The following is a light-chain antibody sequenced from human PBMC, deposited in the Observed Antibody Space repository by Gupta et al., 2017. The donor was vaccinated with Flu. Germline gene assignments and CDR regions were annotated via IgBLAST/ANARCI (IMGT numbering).Light chain of an antibody. CDR2: GAS. V-gene: IGKV3-20*01. CDR3: QQYGDLYT. J-gene: IGKJ2*01. Sequence: PGTLSLSPGERATLSCRASQSVTRSYLAWYQQKPGQAPRLLIYGASSRATGIPDRFSGSGSGTDFTLTISRLEPEDFAVYYCQQYGDLYTFGQGTKLEIK. CDR1: QSVTRSY.